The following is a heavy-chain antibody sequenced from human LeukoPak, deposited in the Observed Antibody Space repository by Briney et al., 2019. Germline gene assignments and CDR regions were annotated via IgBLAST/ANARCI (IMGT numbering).Heavy chain of an antibody. CDR3: ASEDYDDSGGWYFDL. CDR2: ISYDGSNK. CDR1: GFTFGDYP. D-gene: IGHD3-3*01. J-gene: IGHJ2*01. Sequence: PGGSLRLSCTASGFTFGDYPMSWFRQAPGKGLEWVAVISYDGSNKYYADSVKGRFTISRDNSKNTLYLQMNSLRAEDTAVYYCASEDYDDSGGWYFDLWGRGTLVTVSS. V-gene: IGHV3-30*04.